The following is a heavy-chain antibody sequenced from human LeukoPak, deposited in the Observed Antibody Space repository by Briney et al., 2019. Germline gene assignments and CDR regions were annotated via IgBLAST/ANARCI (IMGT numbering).Heavy chain of an antibody. CDR3: ARSPITFGGVKTPDY. V-gene: IGHV1-8*01. Sequence: GASVKVSCKASGYTFTSYDINWVRQATGQGLEWMGWMNPNSGNTGYALEFQGRVTMTRNTSISTAYMELSSLRSEDTAVYYCARSPITFGGVKTPDYWGQGTLVTVSS. CDR2: MNPNSGNT. J-gene: IGHJ4*02. D-gene: IGHD3-16*01. CDR1: GYTFTSYD.